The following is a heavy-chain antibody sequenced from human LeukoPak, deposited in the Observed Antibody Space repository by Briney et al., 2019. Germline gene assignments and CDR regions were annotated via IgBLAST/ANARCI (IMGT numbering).Heavy chain of an antibody. D-gene: IGHD1-26*01. CDR2: ISGSGGST. CDR1: GFTFTNYA. CDR3: ARGLGGSYYAVDAFDI. Sequence: GGSLRLSCAASGFTFTNYAMSWVRQAPGKGLEWVSTISGSGGSTYYADSVKGRFTISRDNAKNTLYLQMNSLRAEDTAVYYCARGLGGSYYAVDAFDIWGQGTMVTVSS. J-gene: IGHJ3*02. V-gene: IGHV3-23*01.